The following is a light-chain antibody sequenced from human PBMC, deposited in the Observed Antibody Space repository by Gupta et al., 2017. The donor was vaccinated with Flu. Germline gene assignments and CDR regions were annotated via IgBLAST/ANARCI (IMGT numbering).Light chain of an antibody. CDR1: QNVSSN. CDR2: DES. CDR3: HQYKYCPPWT. V-gene: IGKV3-15*01. J-gene: IGKJ1*01. Sequence: EIVMTQSPATLSVSPGERATLSCRAGQNVSSNLAWYQQKPGQAPRLLIYDESTRATGIPARFIGSGSGKAFPLIIISLQSEDFAVYYCHQYKYCPPWTFGKGTKVEIK.